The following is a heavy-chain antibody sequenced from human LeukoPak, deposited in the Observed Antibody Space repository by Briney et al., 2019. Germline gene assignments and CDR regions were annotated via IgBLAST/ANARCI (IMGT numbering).Heavy chain of an antibody. Sequence: SVKVSCKASGGTFSSYAISWVRRAPGQGLEWMGGIIPIFGTANYAQKFQGRVTITADESTSTAYMELSSLRSEDTAVYYCARSTYYYDSSGYYYFDYWGQGTLVTVSS. CDR1: GGTFSSYA. D-gene: IGHD3-22*01. J-gene: IGHJ4*02. V-gene: IGHV1-69*13. CDR2: IIPIFGTA. CDR3: ARSTYYYDSSGYYYFDY.